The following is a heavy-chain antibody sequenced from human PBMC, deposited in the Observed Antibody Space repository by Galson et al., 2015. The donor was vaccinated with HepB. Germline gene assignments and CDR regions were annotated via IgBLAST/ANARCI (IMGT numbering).Heavy chain of an antibody. J-gene: IGHJ4*02. CDR3: ARGRYYGSGSYYITDKPIPFYY. D-gene: IGHD3-10*01. CDR2: INPSGGSL. Sequence: SVKVSCKASGYTFTKFYMHWVRQAPGQGLEWMGIINPSGGSLSYAQKFQGRVTMTRDTSTSTVYMELSSLRSEDTAVYYCARGRYYGSGSYYITDKPIPFYYWGQGTLVTVSS. V-gene: IGHV1-46*01. CDR1: GYTFTKFY.